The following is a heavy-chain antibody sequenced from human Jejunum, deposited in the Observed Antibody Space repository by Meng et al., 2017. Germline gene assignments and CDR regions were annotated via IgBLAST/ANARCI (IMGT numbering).Heavy chain of an antibody. CDR3: ARDSSASGSLDS. D-gene: IGHD3-10*01. CDR1: GFIFSNYW. Sequence: GESLKISCTASGFIFSNYWMNWVRQTPGKGLEWVANIKPDGTYTHYVDSVKGRFTISRDNARNSLHLQMNSLRVEDTALYYCARDSSASGSLDSWGQGTRVTGSS. V-gene: IGHV3-7*01. CDR2: IKPDGTYT. J-gene: IGHJ4*02.